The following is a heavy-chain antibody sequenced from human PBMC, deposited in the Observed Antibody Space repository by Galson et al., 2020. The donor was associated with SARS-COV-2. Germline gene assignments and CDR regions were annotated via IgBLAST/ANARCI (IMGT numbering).Heavy chain of an antibody. CDR2: IKGDGSET. J-gene: IGHJ4*02. D-gene: IGHD6-19*01. CDR1: GFTFNDFW. Sequence: GGSLRLSCVVSGFTFNDFWMSWFRQAPGKGLEWVANIKGDGSETNYADFVKGRFSISRDNAANSVYLQMNSLRVEDSAVYYCSREGWQGGYWGQGTWVTVSS. V-gene: IGHV3-7*01. CDR3: SREGWQGGY.